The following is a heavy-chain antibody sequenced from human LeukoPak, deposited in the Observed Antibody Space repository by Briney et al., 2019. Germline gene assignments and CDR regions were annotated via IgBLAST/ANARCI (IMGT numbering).Heavy chain of an antibody. J-gene: IGHJ4*02. CDR3: ARDREPHDFWSGYHDY. V-gene: IGHV3-48*01. Sequence: PGGSLRLSCAASGFTFGSYSMNWVRQAPGKGLEWVSYITSSSSTIYYADSVKGRFTISRDNAKNSLYLQMNSLRAEDTAVYYCARDREPHDFWSGYHDYWGQGTLVTVSS. CDR2: ITSSSSTI. CDR1: GFTFGSYS. D-gene: IGHD3-3*01.